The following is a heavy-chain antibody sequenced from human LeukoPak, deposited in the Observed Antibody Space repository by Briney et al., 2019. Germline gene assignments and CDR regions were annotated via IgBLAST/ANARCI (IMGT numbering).Heavy chain of an antibody. CDR2: IKQDGSEK. J-gene: IGHJ4*02. CDR3: AGGHYLGGSLSQFDY. CDR1: RFSLSDYW. V-gene: IGHV3-7*05. D-gene: IGHD1-26*01. Sequence: GGSLRLSCAASRFSLSDYWMSWVRQAPGTGLEWVASIKQDGSEKLYVDSVKCRFTISRDNTKNSLFPQMNSLRGEGTAVYYCAGGHYLGGSLSQFDYWGQGTLVTVSS.